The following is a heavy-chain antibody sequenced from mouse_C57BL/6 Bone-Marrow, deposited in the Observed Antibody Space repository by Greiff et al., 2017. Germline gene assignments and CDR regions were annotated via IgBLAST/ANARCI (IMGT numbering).Heavy chain of an antibody. CDR3: ARGGGQGH. CDR1: GYTFTSYW. J-gene: IGHJ3*01. D-gene: IGHD3-3*01. V-gene: IGHV1-59*01. Sequence: VQLQQPGAELVRPGTSVKLSCKASGYTFTSYWMHWVKQRPGQGLEWIGVIDPADSYTNYNQKFKGKATLTVDTSSSTAYMQLSSLTSEDSAVYYCARGGGQGHWGQGTLGTVSA. CDR2: IDPADSYT.